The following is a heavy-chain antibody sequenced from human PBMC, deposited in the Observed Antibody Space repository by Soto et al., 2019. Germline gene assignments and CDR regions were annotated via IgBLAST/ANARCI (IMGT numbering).Heavy chain of an antibody. D-gene: IGHD3-9*01. V-gene: IGHV4-30-2*06. CDR2: SYHSGSS. CDR1: FGCFNRDGHS. CDR3: SRARYYDWCFER. Sequence: LSLTCAVSFGCFNRDGHSWGWVRQSPGKGREWIGYSYHSGSSYYNPSLQSRVTISVDRSKAQFYLTLTSVTAADTAVYFCSRARYYDWCFERWGLGTPVRVS. J-gene: IGHJ4*02.